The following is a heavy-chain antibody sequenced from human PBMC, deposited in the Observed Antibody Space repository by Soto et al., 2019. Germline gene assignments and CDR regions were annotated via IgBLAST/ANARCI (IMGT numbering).Heavy chain of an antibody. Sequence: PGGSLRLSCSTSGFTFSVYKMHWVRQAPGKGLEYVSGISNQGDTTYYADSVKGRFTISRDNSKNTLYFQMSSLRPEDTAVYYCEADKLLPFEHWGQGTQVTVSS. CDR1: GFTFSVYK. V-gene: IGHV3-64D*06. CDR2: ISNQGDTT. CDR3: EADKLLPFEH. D-gene: IGHD2-15*01. J-gene: IGHJ4*02.